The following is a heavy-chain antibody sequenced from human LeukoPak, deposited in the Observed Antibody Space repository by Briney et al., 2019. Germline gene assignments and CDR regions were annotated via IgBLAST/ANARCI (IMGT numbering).Heavy chain of an antibody. J-gene: IGHJ4*02. CDR2: INTDGTDT. CDR1: GFTFSKYW. CDR3: ATKQWLAPPPDS. V-gene: IGHV3-74*01. Sequence: GGSLRLSCASSGFTFSKYWMLWVRQAPGKGLESVSRINTDGTDTTYADSVKGRFTVSRDNADNTMFLQMNSVRDEDTAVYYCATKQWLAPPPDSWGQGTPVTVSS. D-gene: IGHD6-19*01.